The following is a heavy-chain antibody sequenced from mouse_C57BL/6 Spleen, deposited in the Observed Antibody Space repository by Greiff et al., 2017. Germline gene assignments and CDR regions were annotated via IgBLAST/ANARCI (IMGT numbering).Heavy chain of an antibody. CDR2: INPSSGYT. V-gene: IGHV1-7*01. CDR3: ARDYYDYAFAY. D-gene: IGHD2-4*01. J-gene: IGHJ3*01. CDR1: GYTFTSYW. Sequence: VQLQQSGAELAKPGASVKLSCKASGYTFTSYWMHWVKQRPGQGLEWIGYINPSSGYTKYTQTFKDKATLTADKSSSTAYMQLSSLTYEDSAVYYCARDYYDYAFAYWGQGTLVTVSA.